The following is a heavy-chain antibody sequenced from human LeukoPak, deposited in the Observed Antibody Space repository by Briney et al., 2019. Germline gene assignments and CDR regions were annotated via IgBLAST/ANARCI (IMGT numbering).Heavy chain of an antibody. D-gene: IGHD3-10*01. V-gene: IGHV3-23*01. J-gene: IGHJ4*02. CDR2: ISGSGGST. Sequence: GGSLRLSCAASGFTFSNFGMSWVRQAPGKGLEWVSVISGSGGSTYYADSVKGRFTISRDNSKNTLYLQMNSLRAEDTALYYCAKGRPSLYGSETYYDYWGQGTLVTVSS. CDR1: GFTFSNFG. CDR3: AKGRPSLYGSETYYDY.